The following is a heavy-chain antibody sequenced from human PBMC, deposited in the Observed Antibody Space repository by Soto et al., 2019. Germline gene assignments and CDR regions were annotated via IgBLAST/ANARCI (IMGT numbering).Heavy chain of an antibody. D-gene: IGHD5-12*01. V-gene: IGHV3-49*03. CDR3: TRDSLNSGYTGRYWYFDL. CDR2: IRSKAYGGTT. Sequence: GGSLRLSCTASGFTFGDYAMSWFRQAPGKGLEWVGFIRSKAYGGTTEYAASVKGRFTISRDDSKSIAYLQMNSLKTEDTAVYYCTRDSLNSGYTGRYWYFDLWGRGTLVTVSS. CDR1: GFTFGDYA. J-gene: IGHJ2*01.